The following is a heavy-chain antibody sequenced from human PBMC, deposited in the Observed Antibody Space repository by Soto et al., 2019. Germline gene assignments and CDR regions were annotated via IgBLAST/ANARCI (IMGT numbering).Heavy chain of an antibody. J-gene: IGHJ5*02. D-gene: IGHD2-2*01. CDR2: IYWDDDK. CDR1: GFSLSTSGVG. CDR3: AHSGIVVVPAAISDNWFDP. Sequence: QITLKESGPPLVKPTQTLTLTCTFSGFSLSTSGVGVGWIRQPPGKALEWLALIYWDDDKRYSPSLKSRLTITKDTSKNQVVLTMTNMDPVDTATYYCAHSGIVVVPAAISDNWFDPWGQGTLVTVSS. V-gene: IGHV2-5*02.